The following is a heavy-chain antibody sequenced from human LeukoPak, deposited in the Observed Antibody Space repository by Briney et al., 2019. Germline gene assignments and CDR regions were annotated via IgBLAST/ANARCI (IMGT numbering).Heavy chain of an antibody. D-gene: IGHD3-22*01. Sequence: PSETLSLTCSVSGGSISSYYWSWIRQPPGKGLEWIGYMFYSGNTNYNPSLKSRAIISVDTSQSQFSLSLTSVTAVDTAVYYCAAYDSSGYAFHYWGQGTLVTVSS. CDR1: GGSISSYY. CDR3: AAYDSSGYAFHY. CDR2: MFYSGNT. V-gene: IGHV4-59*01. J-gene: IGHJ4*02.